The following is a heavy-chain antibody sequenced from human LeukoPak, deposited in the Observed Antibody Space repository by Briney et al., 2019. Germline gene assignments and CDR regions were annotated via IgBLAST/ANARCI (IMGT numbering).Heavy chain of an antibody. CDR2: ISSNGGST. D-gene: IGHD3-3*01. Sequence: GGSLRLSCAASGFTFSSYAVHWVRQAPGEGLEYVSAISSNGGSTYYADSVKGRFTISRDNSKNTLFLQMGSLRVEDMAVYYCARGLRAYYYYGMDVWGQGTTVTVSS. CDR3: ARGLRAYYYYGMDV. V-gene: IGHV3-64*02. CDR1: GFTFSSYA. J-gene: IGHJ6*02.